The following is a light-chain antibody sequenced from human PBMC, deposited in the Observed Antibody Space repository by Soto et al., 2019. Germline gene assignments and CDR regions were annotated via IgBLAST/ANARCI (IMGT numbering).Light chain of an antibody. J-gene: IGKJ5*01. CDR2: WAS. V-gene: IGKV4-1*01. CDR3: EQYYSSLAIT. Sequence: IVMTQSPDSLAVSLGERATINCKSSPRLLYSSNNKNFFAWYQQTPGQPPKLLFYWASTRQSAVPGRFSGSGSGTDCKLSITGVQAVDVEVDYCEQYYSSLAITFGQATRLEIK. CDR1: PRLLYSSNNKNF.